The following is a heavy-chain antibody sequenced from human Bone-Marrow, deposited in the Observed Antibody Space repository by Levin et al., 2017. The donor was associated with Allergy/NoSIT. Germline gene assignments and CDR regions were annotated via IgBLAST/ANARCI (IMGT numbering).Heavy chain of an antibody. Sequence: GGSLRLSCKGSGYSFTSYWISWVRQMPGKGLEWMGRIDPSDSYTNYSPSFQGHVTISADKSISTAYLQWSSLKASDTAMYYCARCPRVQGSPAGGDWFDPWGQGTLVTVSS. CDR2: IDPSDSYT. V-gene: IGHV5-10-1*01. CDR1: GYSFTSYW. CDR3: ARCPRVQGSPAGGDWFDP. J-gene: IGHJ5*02. D-gene: IGHD3-10*01.